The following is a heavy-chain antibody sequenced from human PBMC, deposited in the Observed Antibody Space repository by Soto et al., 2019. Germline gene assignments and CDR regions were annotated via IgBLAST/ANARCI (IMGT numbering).Heavy chain of an antibody. V-gene: IGHV3-23*01. CDR3: AKSANLNQYSSSWYITYFDY. D-gene: IGHD6-13*01. J-gene: IGHJ4*02. CDR1: GFTFSSYA. Sequence: LRLSCAASGFTFSSYAMSWVRQAPGKGLEWVSAISGSGGSTYYADSVKGRFTISRDNSKNTLYLQMNSLRAEDTAVYYCAKSANLNQYSSSWYITYFDYWGQGTLVTVSS. CDR2: ISGSGGST.